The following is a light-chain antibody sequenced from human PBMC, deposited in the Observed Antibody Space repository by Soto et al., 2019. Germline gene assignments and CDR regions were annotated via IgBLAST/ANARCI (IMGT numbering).Light chain of an antibody. V-gene: IGKV1-5*03. Sequence: EIQRTQSRDSLYVSVGDRSTITCRASRSISSWLAWYQQKPGKAPKLLIYKASSLESGVPSRFSGSGSGTEFTFTSSSLQPDDLATYYCQQYNSHPRTFGQGTKVDIK. CDR1: RSISSW. CDR2: KAS. J-gene: IGKJ1*01. CDR3: QQYNSHPRT.